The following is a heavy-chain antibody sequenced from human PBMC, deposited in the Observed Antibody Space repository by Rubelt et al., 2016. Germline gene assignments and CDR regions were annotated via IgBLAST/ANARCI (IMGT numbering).Heavy chain of an antibody. D-gene: IGHD6-19*01. CDR2: FDPEDGET. J-gene: IGHJ3*02. CDR1: GYTLTELS. Sequence: QVQLVQSGAEVKKPGASVKVSCKVSGYTLTELSMHWVRQAPGKGLEWMGGFDPEDGETIYEEKFQGRVTMTEDTATDTAYMELSSLRSEDTAVYYCATHRLGWSAFDIWGQGTMVTVSS. CDR3: ATHRLGWSAFDI. V-gene: IGHV1-24*01.